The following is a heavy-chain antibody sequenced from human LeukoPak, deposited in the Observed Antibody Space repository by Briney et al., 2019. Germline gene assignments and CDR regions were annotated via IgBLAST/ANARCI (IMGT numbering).Heavy chain of an antibody. CDR2: INHSGST. CDR1: GGSFSGYY. V-gene: IGHV4-34*01. D-gene: IGHD6-19*01. CDR3: ARGRLKQWLPSPSFAY. Sequence: SETLSLTCAVYGGSFSGYYWSWIRQPPGKGLEWIGEINHSGSTNYNPSLKSRVTISVDTSKNQFSLKLSSVTAADTAVYYCARGRLKQWLPSPSFAYWGQGTLVTVSS. J-gene: IGHJ4*02.